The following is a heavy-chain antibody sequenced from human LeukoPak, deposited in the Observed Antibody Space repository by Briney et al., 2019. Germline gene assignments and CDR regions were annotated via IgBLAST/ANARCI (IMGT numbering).Heavy chain of an antibody. D-gene: IGHD6-19*01. Sequence: GASVKVSCKASGYTFTSYGICWVRQAPGQGLEWMGWISAYNGNTNYAQKLQGRVTMTTDTSTSTAYMELRSLRSDDTAVYYCARQVAVAGTPIFNFDYWGQGTLVTVSS. V-gene: IGHV1-18*01. CDR3: ARQVAVAGTPIFNFDY. CDR1: GYTFTSYG. J-gene: IGHJ4*02. CDR2: ISAYNGNT.